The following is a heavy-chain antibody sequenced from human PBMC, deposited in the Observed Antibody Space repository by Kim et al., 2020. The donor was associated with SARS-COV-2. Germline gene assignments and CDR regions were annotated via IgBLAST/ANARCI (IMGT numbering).Heavy chain of an antibody. CDR2: IYPGDSDT. CDR1: GYSFTSYW. D-gene: IGHD3-10*01. V-gene: IGHV5-51*01. CDR3: ARLGGNSGSYYGEGGY. J-gene: IGHJ4*02. Sequence: GESLKISCKGSGYSFTSYWIGWVRQMPGEGLEWMGIIYPGDSDTRYSPSFQGQVTISADKSISTAYLQWSSLKASDTAMYYWARLGGNSGSYYGEGGYWGQGTLVTVSP.